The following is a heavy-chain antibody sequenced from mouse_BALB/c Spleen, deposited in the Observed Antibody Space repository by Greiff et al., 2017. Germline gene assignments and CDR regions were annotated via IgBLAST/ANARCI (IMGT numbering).Heavy chain of an antibody. J-gene: IGHJ2*01. CDR2: INPSSGYT. CDR3: ARSDYGNYYFDY. CDR1: GYTFTSYT. D-gene: IGHD2-1*01. Sequence: VQLQQSGAELARPGASVKMSCKASGYTFTSYTMHWVKQRPGQGLEWIGYINPSSGYTNYNQKFKDKATLTADKSSSTAYMQLSSLTSEDSAVYYCARSDYGNYYFDYWGQGTTLTVSS. V-gene: IGHV1-4*01.